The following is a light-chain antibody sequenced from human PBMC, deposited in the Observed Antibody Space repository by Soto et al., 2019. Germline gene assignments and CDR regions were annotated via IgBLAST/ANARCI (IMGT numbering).Light chain of an antibody. CDR1: QSVSNNY. Sequence: EIVLTQSPGTLSLSPGERATLSCRASQSVSNNYLAWYQQKPDQAPRLLIYGASNGATGIPDRFSGSGSGTDFPLTISRLEHEDFAVYYCQQYGSSGTFGQGTKVEIK. J-gene: IGKJ1*01. CDR3: QQYGSSGT. V-gene: IGKV3-20*01. CDR2: GAS.